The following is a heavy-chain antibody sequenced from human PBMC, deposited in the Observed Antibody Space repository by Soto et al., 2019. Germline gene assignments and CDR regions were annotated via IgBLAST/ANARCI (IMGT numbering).Heavy chain of an antibody. D-gene: IGHD3-22*01. CDR3: ARAPSTYYYDSSCYYSPFDY. CDR2: IYYSGST. J-gene: IGHJ4*02. CDR1: GGSISSGGYY. V-gene: IGHV4-31*03. Sequence: QVQLQESGPGLVKPSQTLSLTCTVSGGSISSGGYYWSWIRQHPGKGLERIGYIYYSGSTYYNPSLKCRVTISVDTSKNQVSLKLSSVTAADTAVYYCARAPSTYYYDSSCYYSPFDYWGQGTLVTVSS.